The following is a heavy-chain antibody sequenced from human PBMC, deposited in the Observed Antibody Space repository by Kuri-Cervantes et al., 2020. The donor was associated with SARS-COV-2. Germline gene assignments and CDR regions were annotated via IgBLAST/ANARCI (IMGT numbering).Heavy chain of an antibody. CDR2: VRGKANNYAT. CDR3: TRDDFWSGYFED. V-gene: IGHV3-73*01. J-gene: IGHJ4*02. D-gene: IGHD3-3*01. CDR1: GFLFSASA. Sequence: GGSLRLSCEVSGFLFSASAFHWVRQASGKGLEWVGRVRGKANNYATAYAASVKGRFTISRDDSKNVAYLQMNSLKTEDTAVYYCTRDDFWSGYFEDWGQGTLVTVSS.